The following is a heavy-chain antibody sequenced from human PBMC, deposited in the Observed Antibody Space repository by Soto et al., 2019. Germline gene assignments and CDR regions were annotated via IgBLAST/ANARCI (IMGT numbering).Heavy chain of an antibody. CDR3: AHRPIVGAAI. J-gene: IGHJ4*02. CDR1: GGSISNSNW. V-gene: IGHV4-4*02. D-gene: IGHD1-26*01. CDR2: IFHSGST. Sequence: QVQLQESGPGLVKPSGTLSLTCAVFGGSISNSNWWTWVRQPPGKGLGWIGEIFHSGSTNYNSSLMGRVTISVDNANNQFSLKLSSVTAADTAVYYCAHRPIVGAAIWGQGTLVTVSS.